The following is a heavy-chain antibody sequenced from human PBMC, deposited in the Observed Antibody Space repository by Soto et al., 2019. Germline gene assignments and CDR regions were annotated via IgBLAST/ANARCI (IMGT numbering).Heavy chain of an antibody. D-gene: IGHD2-21*02. CDR3: VRFNTYGDWDV. Sequence: QMQLQESGPGLVKPSQTLSLTCIVSGNSITSGDYYWSWIRQPPGEGLEWIGYNFYTASEKASYNPSLESRVTISVDTSKNQFSLKLSSVTAAGTAIYYGVRFNTYGDWDVWGRGTTVTVSS. CDR2: NFYTASEKA. CDR1: GNSITSGDYY. V-gene: IGHV4-30-4*01. J-gene: IGHJ6*02.